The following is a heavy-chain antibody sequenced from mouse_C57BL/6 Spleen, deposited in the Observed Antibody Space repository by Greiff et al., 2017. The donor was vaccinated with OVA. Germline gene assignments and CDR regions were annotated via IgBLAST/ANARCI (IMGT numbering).Heavy chain of an antibody. V-gene: IGHV1-63*01. J-gene: IGHJ4*01. CDR2: IYPGGGYT. CDR3: AREGGTTVVGAMDY. D-gene: IGHD1-1*01. Sequence: QVQLKESGAELVRPGTSVKMSCKASGYTFTNYWIGWAKQRPGHGLEWIGDIYPGGGYTNYNEKFKGKATLTADKSSSTAYMQFSSLTSEDSAIYYCAREGGTTVVGAMDYWGQGTSVTVSS. CDR1: GYTFTNYW.